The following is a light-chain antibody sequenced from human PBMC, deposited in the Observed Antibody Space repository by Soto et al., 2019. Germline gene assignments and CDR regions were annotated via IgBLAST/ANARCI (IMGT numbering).Light chain of an antibody. J-gene: IGKJ4*01. Sequence: DTVLIQSPATLSLSPGERATLSCRASHTVANFLAWYQHKAGQAPRLLIYDVSNRATGIPARFSGSGSGTDFTLTISSLEPDDFAVYYCQQRSNLPPTFGGGTNVEIK. CDR1: HTVANF. CDR2: DVS. V-gene: IGKV3-11*01. CDR3: QQRSNLPPT.